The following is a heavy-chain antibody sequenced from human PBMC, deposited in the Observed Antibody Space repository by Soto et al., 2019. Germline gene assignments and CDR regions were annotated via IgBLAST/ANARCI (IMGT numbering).Heavy chain of an antibody. J-gene: IGHJ5*02. CDR3: ARDIGCSGGSCYPNNPSNWFDP. CDR1: GGSISSYY. Sequence: SETVSLTCTVSGGSISSYYWSWIRQPPGKGLEWIGYIYYSGSTNYNPSLKSRVTISVDTSKNQFSLKLSSVTAADTAVYYCARDIGCSGGSCYPNNPSNWFDPWGQGTLVTVSS. D-gene: IGHD2-15*01. V-gene: IGHV4-59*01. CDR2: IYYSGST.